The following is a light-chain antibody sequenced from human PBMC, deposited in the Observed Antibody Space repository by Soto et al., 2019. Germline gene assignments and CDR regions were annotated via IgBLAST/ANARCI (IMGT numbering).Light chain of an antibody. J-gene: IGLJ3*02. Sequence: QLVLTQPPSASGTPGQRVAISCSGSSFNIGSNTVTWYQQLPGTAPKLLIYSDNHRPSGVPDRFSGSKSGASASLAISGLQSEDEADYYCAAWDDSLNGPVFGGGTKLTVL. V-gene: IGLV1-44*01. CDR3: AAWDDSLNGPV. CDR2: SDN. CDR1: SFNIGSNT.